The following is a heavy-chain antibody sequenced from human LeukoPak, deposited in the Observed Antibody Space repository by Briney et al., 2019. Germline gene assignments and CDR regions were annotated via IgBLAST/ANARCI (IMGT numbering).Heavy chain of an antibody. V-gene: IGHV4-30-2*01. D-gene: IGHD1-26*01. CDR2: IYHSGST. J-gene: IGHJ4*02. CDR3: AYSGSYGHLGY. Sequence: SETLSLTCAVSGGSISSGGYSWSWIRQPPGKGLEWIGYIYHSGSTYYNPSLKSRVTISVDRSKNQFSLRLSSVTAADTALYYCAYSGSYGHLGYWGQGIPVTVSS. CDR1: GGSISSGGYS.